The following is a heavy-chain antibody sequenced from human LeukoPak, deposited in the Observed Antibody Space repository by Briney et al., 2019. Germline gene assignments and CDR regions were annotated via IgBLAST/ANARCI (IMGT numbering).Heavy chain of an antibody. V-gene: IGHV4-59*12. CDR2: IYYSGST. CDR3: ARVLDYGDYVGAFDY. CDR1: GGSISSYY. D-gene: IGHD4-17*01. J-gene: IGHJ4*02. Sequence: PSETLSLTCTVSGGSISSYYWSWIRQPPGKGLEWIGYIYYSGSTNYNPSLKSRVTISVDTSKNQFSLKLSSVTAADTAVYYCARVLDYGDYVGAFDYWGQGTLVTVSS.